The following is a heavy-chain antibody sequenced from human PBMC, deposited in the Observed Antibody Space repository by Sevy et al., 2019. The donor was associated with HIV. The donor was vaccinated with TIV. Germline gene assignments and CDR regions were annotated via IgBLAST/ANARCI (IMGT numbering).Heavy chain of an antibody. CDR3: ARDRVWEFDH. CDR1: GMTFSTYN. V-gene: IGHV3-48*02. CDR2: ISTASTTK. D-gene: IGHD3-16*01. J-gene: IGHJ4*02. Sequence: GGSLRLSCAVSGMTFSTYNMNWVRQAPGKGLEWISYISTASTTKYYADSVKGRFTISIDNAKSSLYLQMNSLRDEDTAVYYCARDRVWEFDHWGQGTLVTVSS.